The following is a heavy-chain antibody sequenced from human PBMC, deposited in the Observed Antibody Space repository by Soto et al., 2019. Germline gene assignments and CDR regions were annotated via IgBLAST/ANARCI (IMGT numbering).Heavy chain of an antibody. CDR3: AHKRSYCSGGSCCSGVDY. CDR1: GFSLSTTGVG. V-gene: IGHV2-5*02. D-gene: IGHD2-15*01. Sequence: QITLKESGPTLVKPTQTLTLTCTFSGFSLSTTGVGVGWIRQPPGKALEWLALIYWDDDKRYSPSLKSRLTITKDTSKNQIVLTMSNMDPVDTATYYCAHKRSYCSGGSCCSGVDYWGEGTLVTVSS. J-gene: IGHJ4*02. CDR2: IYWDDDK.